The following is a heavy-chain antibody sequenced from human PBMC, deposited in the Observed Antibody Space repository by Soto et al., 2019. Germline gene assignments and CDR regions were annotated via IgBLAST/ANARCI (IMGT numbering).Heavy chain of an antibody. CDR1: GGSVSSGSYY. CDR3: ARAISYYDFWSGYYPAPYYYYGMDV. Sequence: SETLSLTCTVSGGSVSSGSYYWSWIRQPPGKGLEWIGYIYYSGSTNYNPSLKSRVTISVDTSKNQFSLKLSSVTAADTAVYYCARAISYYDFWSGYYPAPYYYYGMDVWGQGTTVTVSS. J-gene: IGHJ6*02. D-gene: IGHD3-3*01. V-gene: IGHV4-61*01. CDR2: IYYSGST.